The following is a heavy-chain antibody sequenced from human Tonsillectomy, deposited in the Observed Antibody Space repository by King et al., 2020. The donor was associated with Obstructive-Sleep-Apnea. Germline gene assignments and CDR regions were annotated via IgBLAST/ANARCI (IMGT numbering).Heavy chain of an antibody. CDR1: GFTFSSYS. CDR2: ISSSSSYI. Sequence: VQLVESGGGLVKPGGSLRLSCAASGFTFSSYSMNWVRQAPGEGLEWVSPISSSSSYIYFADSVKGRFTISRDNAKKSLYLQMNSLRAEDTAVYYCARKADSSGYLRDWYFDLWGRGTLVTVSS. J-gene: IGHJ2*01. CDR3: ARKADSSGYLRDWYFDL. D-gene: IGHD3-22*01. V-gene: IGHV3-21*01.